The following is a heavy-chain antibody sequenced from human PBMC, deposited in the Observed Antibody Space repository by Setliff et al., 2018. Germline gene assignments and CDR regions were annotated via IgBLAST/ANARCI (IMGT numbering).Heavy chain of an antibody. D-gene: IGHD3-16*01. J-gene: IGHJ4*02. CDR3: ARAPRWGAGKALDY. CDR1: GYSLTDYA. Sequence: ASVKVSCKASGYSLTDYAVTWVRQAPGQGLEWMGWISGYNGNANYGQKFQGRVTMTTDSSKNTVYMELKTLRFDDTAFYYCARAPRWGAGKALDYWGQGTLVTVSS. V-gene: IGHV1-18*01. CDR2: ISGYNGNA.